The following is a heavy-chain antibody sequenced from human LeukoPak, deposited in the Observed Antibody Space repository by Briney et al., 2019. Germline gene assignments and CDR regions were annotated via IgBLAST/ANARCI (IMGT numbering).Heavy chain of an antibody. CDR2: INHSGST. J-gene: IGHJ2*01. CDR1: GGSFSGYY. V-gene: IGHV4-34*01. CDR3: ARTPAGDDWYFDL. D-gene: IGHD2-2*01. Sequence: SETLSLTCAVYGGSFSGYYWSWIRQPPGKGLEWIGEINHSGSTNYNPSLKSRVTISVDTSKNQFSLKLSSVTAADTAVYYCARTPAGDDWYFDLWGRGTLVTVSS.